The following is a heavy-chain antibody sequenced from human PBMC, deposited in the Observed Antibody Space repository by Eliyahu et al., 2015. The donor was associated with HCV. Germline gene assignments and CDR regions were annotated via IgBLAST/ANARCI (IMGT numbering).Heavy chain of an antibody. J-gene: IGHJ4*02. CDR2: IFPGDSDT. D-gene: IGHD6-13*01. CDR1: GFDFTSSW. CDR3: ASPGSWGFV. V-gene: IGHV5-51*01. Sequence: EVQLVQSGAEVKKTGESLKISCVGSGFDFTSSWIGWVRQMPGKGLEWMGIIFPGDSDTRYSPPFQGQVSISADKSISTAYLHWSSLKASDTAMYYCASPGSWGFVWGQGTLVTVSS.